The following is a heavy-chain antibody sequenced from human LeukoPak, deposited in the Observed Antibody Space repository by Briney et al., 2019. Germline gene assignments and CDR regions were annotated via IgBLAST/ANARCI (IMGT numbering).Heavy chain of an antibody. CDR1: GFTFSSYA. D-gene: IGHD6-19*01. V-gene: IGHV3-23*01. CDR2: ISGSGGST. Sequence: GGSLRLSCAASGFTFSSYAMSWVRQATGKGLEWVSAISGSGGSTYYADSVKGRFTISRDNSKNTLYLQMNSLRAEDTAVYYCAKDHEIAVAGDWFDPWGQGTLVTVSS. CDR3: AKDHEIAVAGDWFDP. J-gene: IGHJ5*02.